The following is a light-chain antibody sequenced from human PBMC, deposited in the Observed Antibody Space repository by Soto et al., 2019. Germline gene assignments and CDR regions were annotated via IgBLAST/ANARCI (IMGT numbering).Light chain of an antibody. CDR3: SSYTSSSTYV. Sequence: QSVLTQPLSVSGSPGQSVTISCTGTSSDVGSYNRVSWFQQPPGTAPKLLIYEVSNRPSGVPDRFSGSKSGNTASLTISGLQAEDEADYYCSSYTSSSTYVFGTGTKVTVL. CDR1: SSDVGSYNR. V-gene: IGLV2-18*02. J-gene: IGLJ1*01. CDR2: EVS.